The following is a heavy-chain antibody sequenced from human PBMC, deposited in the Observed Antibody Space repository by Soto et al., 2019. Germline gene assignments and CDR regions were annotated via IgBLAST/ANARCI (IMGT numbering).Heavy chain of an antibody. D-gene: IGHD2-2*01. CDR1: GYTFTGYY. CDR2: INPNSGGT. CDR3: ARGRLPKQSSTSRSYGMDV. J-gene: IGHJ6*02. V-gene: IGHV1-2*04. Sequence: ASVKVSCKASGYTFTGYYMHWVRQAPGQGLEWMGWINPNSGGTNYAQKFQGWVTMTRDTSISTAYMELSRLRSDDTAVYYCARGRLPKQSSTSRSYGMDVWGQGTTVTVSS.